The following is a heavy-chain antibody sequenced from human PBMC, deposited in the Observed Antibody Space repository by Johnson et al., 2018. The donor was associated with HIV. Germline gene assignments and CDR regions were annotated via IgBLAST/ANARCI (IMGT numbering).Heavy chain of an antibody. J-gene: IGHJ3*02. CDR2: MSYDGSNK. V-gene: IGHV3-30*04. CDR3: ARGRRESSGWYRGDAFDI. CDR1: GFIFRNSA. D-gene: IGHD6-19*01. Sequence: QVQLVESGGGVVQPGRSLRLSCEASGFIFRNSAMQWVRQAPGKGLKWVAVMSYDGSNKYYADSVKGRFTISRDNSKNTLYLQMNSLRAEDTAGYYCARGRRESSGWYRGDAFDIWGQGTMVTVSS.